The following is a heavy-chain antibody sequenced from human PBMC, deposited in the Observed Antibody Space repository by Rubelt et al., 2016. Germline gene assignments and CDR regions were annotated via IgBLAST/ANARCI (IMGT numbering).Heavy chain of an antibody. Sequence: QLHLQESGPGLVKPSETLSLSCTVSGGSISSYYWSWVRQPPGKGLEWIGYIYFTGTTNYNPSLKSRLAMSVDTSENQFTLRLTSLAAADPAVYYCARSTAHSDFDCWGQGTLVTVSS. CDR1: GGSISSYY. CDR2: IYFTGTT. D-gene: IGHD2-8*02. CDR3: ARSTAHSDFDC. V-gene: IGHV4-59*01. J-gene: IGHJ4*02.